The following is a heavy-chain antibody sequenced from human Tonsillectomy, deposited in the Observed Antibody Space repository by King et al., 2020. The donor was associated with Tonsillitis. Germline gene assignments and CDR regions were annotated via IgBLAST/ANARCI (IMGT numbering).Heavy chain of an antibody. J-gene: IGHJ4*02. Sequence: VQLVESGGGLVQPGGSLTLSCAASGFTFIDHYMDWVRQAPGKGLEWVGLTRNKANSYTTEYAASVKGRFTSSRDESKNSLYLQMNSLKTEDTAVYYCTADTSGYYEYWGQGTLVTVSS. V-gene: IGHV3-72*01. CDR3: TADTSGYYEY. CDR1: GFTFIDHY. D-gene: IGHD3-22*01. CDR2: TRNKANSYTT.